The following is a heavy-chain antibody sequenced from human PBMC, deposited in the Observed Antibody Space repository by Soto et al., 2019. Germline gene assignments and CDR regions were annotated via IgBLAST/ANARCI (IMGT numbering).Heavy chain of an antibody. Sequence: GGSLRLSCAASGFTFSSYGMHWVRQAPGKGLEWVAVIWYDGSNKYYVDSVKGRFTISRDNSKNTLYLQMNSLRAEDTAVYYCARVIQQWLVIDYWGQGTLVTVSS. CDR1: GFTFSSYG. J-gene: IGHJ4*02. CDR3: ARVIQQWLVIDY. D-gene: IGHD6-19*01. V-gene: IGHV3-33*01. CDR2: IWYDGSNK.